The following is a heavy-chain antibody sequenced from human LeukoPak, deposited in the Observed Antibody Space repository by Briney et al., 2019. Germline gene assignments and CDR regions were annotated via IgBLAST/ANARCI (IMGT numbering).Heavy chain of an antibody. CDR2: IYYSGCT. J-gene: IGHJ5*02. CDR1: GGSISSYY. Sequence: KASETLSLTCTLWGGSISSYYWSWIRQPPGKGLEWLGYIYYSGCTNYNPSLKSRVTISVDTSKNQFSLKLSSVTAADTAVYYCAREDDRGAYYPWGQGTLVTVSS. D-gene: IGHD2-21*01. V-gene: IGHV4-59*01. CDR3: AREDDRGAYYP.